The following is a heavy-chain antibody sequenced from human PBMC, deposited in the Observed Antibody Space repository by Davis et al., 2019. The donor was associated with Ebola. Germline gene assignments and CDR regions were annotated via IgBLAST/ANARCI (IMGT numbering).Heavy chain of an antibody. Sequence: GGSLRLSCAASGFTFSSYWMSWVRQAPGKGLEWVANIKQDGSEKYYVDSVKGRFTISRDNAKNSLYLQMNSLRAEDAAVYYCASSPRYSYGTYYFDYWGQGTLVTVSS. D-gene: IGHD5-18*01. V-gene: IGHV3-7*03. CDR1: GFTFSSYW. J-gene: IGHJ4*02. CDR2: IKQDGSEK. CDR3: ASSPRYSYGTYYFDY.